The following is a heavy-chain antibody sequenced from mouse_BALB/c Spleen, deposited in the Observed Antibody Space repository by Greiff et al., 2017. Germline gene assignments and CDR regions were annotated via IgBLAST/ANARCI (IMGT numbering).Heavy chain of an antibody. Sequence: VQLQQPGAELVKPGASVKLSCKASGYTFTSYWMHWVKQRPGQGLEWIGEINPSNGRTNYNEKFKSKATLTVDKSSSTAYMQLSSLTSEDSAVYYCARGYYDYDDFAYWGQGTLVTVPA. CDR2: INPSNGRT. CDR1: GYTFTSYW. V-gene: IGHV1S81*02. D-gene: IGHD2-4*01. J-gene: IGHJ3*01. CDR3: ARGYYDYDDFAY.